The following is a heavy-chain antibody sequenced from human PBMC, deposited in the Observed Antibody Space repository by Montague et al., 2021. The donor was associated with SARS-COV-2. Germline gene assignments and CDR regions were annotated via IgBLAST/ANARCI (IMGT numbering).Heavy chain of an antibody. Sequence: QSGAEVKKPGESLKISCKGSGYSFTDYWIGWVRQMPGKGLEWMGIIYPGDSDTRYSPSFQGQVIISANKSISTAYLQWSGLKASDTAMYYCARPQWGYYGSGSYRYIGMDVWGQGTTVTVSS. CDR2: IYPGDSDT. CDR1: GYSFTDYW. J-gene: IGHJ6*02. D-gene: IGHD3-10*01. CDR3: ARPQWGYYGSGSYRYIGMDV. V-gene: IGHV5-51*01.